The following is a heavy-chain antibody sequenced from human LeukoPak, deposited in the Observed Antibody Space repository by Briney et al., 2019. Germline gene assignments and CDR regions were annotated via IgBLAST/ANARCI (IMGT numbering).Heavy chain of an antibody. CDR2: IYYSGST. D-gene: IGHD5-12*01. Sequence: ASETLSLTCTVSGGSISSYYWSWIRQPPGKGLEWIGYIYYSGSTNYNPSLKSRATISVDTSKNQFSLKLSSVTAADTAVYYCARDGIVATNKYYYYYYMDVWGKGTTVTVSS. V-gene: IGHV4-59*01. CDR1: GGSISSYY. CDR3: ARDGIVATNKYYYYYYMDV. J-gene: IGHJ6*03.